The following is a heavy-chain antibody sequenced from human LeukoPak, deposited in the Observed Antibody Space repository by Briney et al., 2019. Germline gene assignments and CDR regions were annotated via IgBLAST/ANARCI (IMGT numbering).Heavy chain of an antibody. J-gene: IGHJ6*04. CDR3: AELGITMIGGV. CDR2: ISSSGSTI. Sequence: GRSLRLSSAPSAFTSSSYEMNWVRPAPGKVLEWVSYISSSGSTIYYADSVKGRFTISRDNAKNSLYLQMNSLRAEDTAVYYCAELGITMIGGVWGKGTTVTISS. V-gene: IGHV3-48*03. D-gene: IGHD3-10*02. CDR1: AFTSSSYE.